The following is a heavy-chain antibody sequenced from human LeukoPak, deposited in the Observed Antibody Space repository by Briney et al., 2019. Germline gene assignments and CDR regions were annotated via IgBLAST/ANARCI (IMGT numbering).Heavy chain of an antibody. CDR3: ARRNRSGCSSTSCYMVGYYSYYYMDV. V-gene: IGHV4-34*01. J-gene: IGHJ6*03. Sequence: SETLSLTCAVYGGSFSGYYWSWIRQPPGKGLEWIGEINHSGSTNYNPSLKSRVTISVDTSKNQFSLKLSSVTAADTAVYYCARRNRSGCSSTSCYMVGYYSYYYMDVWGKGTTVTVSS. D-gene: IGHD2-2*02. CDR2: INHSGST. CDR1: GGSFSGYY.